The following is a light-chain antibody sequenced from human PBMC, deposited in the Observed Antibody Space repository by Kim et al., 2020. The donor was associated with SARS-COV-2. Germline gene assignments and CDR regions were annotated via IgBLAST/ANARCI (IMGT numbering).Light chain of an antibody. CDR3: MQSIQLPYS. Sequence: QPGSITCKSSQSLLHSERKTSLYWYRQKTGQPPQLLIYEGSNRFSGVPERFSGSGSGTDCTLKISRVEAEDVGIYYCMQSIQLPYSFGQGTKLEI. CDR2: EGS. J-gene: IGKJ2*03. CDR1: QSLLHSERKTS. V-gene: IGKV2D-29*01.